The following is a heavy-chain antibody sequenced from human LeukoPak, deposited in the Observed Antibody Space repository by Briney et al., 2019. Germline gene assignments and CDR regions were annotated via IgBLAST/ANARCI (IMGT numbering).Heavy chain of an antibody. CDR3: ARQQGMKAKSWYFDL. V-gene: IGHV5-51*01. J-gene: IGHJ2*01. Sequence: GESLKISCEGSGYTFTRYWIGWVRQMPGKGLEWMGIIHPGDSHTWYSPSFQGQVTISADQSISMAYLQWSSLKASDTAMYFCARQQGMKAKSWYFDLWGRGTLVTVSS. CDR1: GYTFTRYW. CDR2: IHPGDSHT.